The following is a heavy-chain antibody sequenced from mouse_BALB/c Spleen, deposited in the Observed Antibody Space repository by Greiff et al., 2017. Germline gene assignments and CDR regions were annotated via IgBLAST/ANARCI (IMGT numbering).Heavy chain of an antibody. CDR2: ISSGGSYT. CDR3: ASPYYRYDGYAMDY. Sequence: DVKLVESGGDLVKPGGSLKLSCAASGFTFSSYGMSWVRQTPDKRLEWVATISSGGSYTYYPDSVKGRFTISRDNAKNTLYLQMSSLKSEDTAMYYCASPYYRYDGYAMDYWGQGTSVTVSS. V-gene: IGHV5-6*02. D-gene: IGHD2-14*01. CDR1: GFTFSSYG. J-gene: IGHJ4*01.